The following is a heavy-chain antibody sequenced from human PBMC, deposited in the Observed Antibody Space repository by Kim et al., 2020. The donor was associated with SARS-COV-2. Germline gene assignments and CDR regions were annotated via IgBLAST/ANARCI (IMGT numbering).Heavy chain of an antibody. V-gene: IGHV5-10-1*01. D-gene: IGHD6-19*01. CDR3: ARAISGWEGFPLDY. J-gene: IGHJ4*02. Sequence: SPSFQGHVTISADKSISTAYLQWSSLKASDTAMYYCARAISGWEGFPLDYWGQGTLVTVSS.